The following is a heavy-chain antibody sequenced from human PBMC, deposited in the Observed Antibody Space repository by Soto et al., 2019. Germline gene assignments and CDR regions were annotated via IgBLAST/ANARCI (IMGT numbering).Heavy chain of an antibody. V-gene: IGHV4-4*02. CDR2: IYHSGST. CDR1: GGSISSSNW. D-gene: IGHD6-13*01. CDR3: ARENSSSWYGGGGNWFDP. J-gene: IGHJ5*02. Sequence: QVQLQESGPGLVKPSGTLSLTCAVSGGSISSSNWWSWVRQPPGKGLEWIGEIYHSGSTNYNPSLKSRVTISVDKSKNQFSLKLSSVTAADTAVYYCARENSSSWYGGGGNWFDPWGQGTLVTVSS.